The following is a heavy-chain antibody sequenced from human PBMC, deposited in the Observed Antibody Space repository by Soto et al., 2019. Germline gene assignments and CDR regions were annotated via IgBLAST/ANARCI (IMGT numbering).Heavy chain of an antibody. J-gene: IGHJ5*02. CDR3: AKDGPRGSPTAS. V-gene: IGHV3-30*18. CDR2: ISYDGSNK. Sequence: QVQLVESGGGVVQPGRSLRLSCAASGFTFSSYGMHWVRQAPGKGLEWVAVISYDGSNKYYADSVKGRFTISRDNSKNTLYLQMNSLRAEDTAVYYCAKDGPRGSPTASWGQGTLVTVSS. D-gene: IGHD1-26*01. CDR1: GFTFSSYG.